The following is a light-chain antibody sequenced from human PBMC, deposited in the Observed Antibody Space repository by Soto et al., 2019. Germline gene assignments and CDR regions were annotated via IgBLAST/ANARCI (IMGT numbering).Light chain of an antibody. CDR3: SSYTSSSTLWV. CDR2: EVS. V-gene: IGLV2-14*01. J-gene: IGLJ3*02. Sequence: QSALTQPASVSGSPGQSITISCTGTSSDVGGYNYVSWYQQHPGKAPKLMIYEVSSRPSGVSNRFSGSKSGNTASLTISGLQAEDEADYYCSSYTSSSTLWVFGGGTQLTVL. CDR1: SSDVGGYNY.